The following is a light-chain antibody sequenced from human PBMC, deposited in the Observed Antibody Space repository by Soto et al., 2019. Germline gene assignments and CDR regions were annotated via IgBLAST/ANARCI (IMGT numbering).Light chain of an antibody. CDR3: QQYGGSRWT. J-gene: IGKJ1*01. CDR2: GAS. Sequence: EIVLTQSPGTLSLSPGERATLSCRASQSVSSTYLAWYQQKPCQAPRLLIYGASNRATGIPDRFSGSGSGTDFTLTISRLEPEDFAVYYCQQYGGSRWTFGQGTRVDIK. V-gene: IGKV3-20*01. CDR1: QSVSSTY.